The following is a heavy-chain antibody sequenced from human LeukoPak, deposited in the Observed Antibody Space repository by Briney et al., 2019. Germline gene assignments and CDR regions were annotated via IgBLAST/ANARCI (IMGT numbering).Heavy chain of an antibody. D-gene: IGHD3-10*01. V-gene: IGHV4-34*01. CDR3: ASGIMVRGVMAQN. J-gene: IGHJ4*02. CDR2: INHGGST. Sequence: KTSETLSLTCAVSGGSFSGHYWNWIRQPPGKGLEWIGEINHGGSTNYNPSLKSRVTISVDTSQNQFSLRLSSVTAADTAVYYCASGIMVRGVMAQNWGQGTLVTVSS. CDR1: GGSFSGHY.